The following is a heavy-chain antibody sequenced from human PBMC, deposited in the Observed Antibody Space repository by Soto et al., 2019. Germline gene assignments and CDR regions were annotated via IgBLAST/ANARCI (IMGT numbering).Heavy chain of an antibody. V-gene: IGHV4-39*01. CDR1: DGSMSSDSSY. D-gene: IGHD3-22*01. CDR3: ARLGGYVSVGYYYLWDS. Sequence: TSETLSLTCRVSDGSMSSDSSYWGWIRQPPGKGLEWIGVINHSGSTYHNLSLKGRVTMSVDASRNQFSLKLTSMTAADTAVYYCARLGGYVSVGYYYLWDSWGQGTLVTVSS. J-gene: IGHJ4*02. CDR2: INHSGST.